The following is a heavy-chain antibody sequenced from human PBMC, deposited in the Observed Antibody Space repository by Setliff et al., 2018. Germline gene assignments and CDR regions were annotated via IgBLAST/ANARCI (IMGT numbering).Heavy chain of an antibody. Sequence: SETLSLTCTVSGASISSGGYYWTWIRQPAGKALEWIGHISPSGSTTYNPSLKSRVTISVDTSKNHFSLKLSSVTAADTAVYYCAAPGGGSYRFWGQGTLVTVSS. D-gene: IGHD1-26*01. V-gene: IGHV4-61*09. CDR2: ISPSGST. J-gene: IGHJ4*02. CDR1: GASISSGGYY. CDR3: AAPGGGSYRF.